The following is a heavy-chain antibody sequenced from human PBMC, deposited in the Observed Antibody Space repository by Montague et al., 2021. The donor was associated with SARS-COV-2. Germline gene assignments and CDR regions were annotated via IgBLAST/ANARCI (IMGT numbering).Heavy chain of an antibody. CDR2: IYDSGAT. J-gene: IGHJ3*02. D-gene: IGHD3-10*01. Sequence: SETLSLTCTVSGGSITRNYYWGWIRQPPGKGLEWVGNIYDSGATFINPSLESRVTISVDASKNQFYLNLTSVTAADTAVYYCARPLVRGVPKAFDIWGQGALVIV. V-gene: IGHV4-39*01. CDR1: GGSITRNYY. CDR3: ARPLVRGVPKAFDI.